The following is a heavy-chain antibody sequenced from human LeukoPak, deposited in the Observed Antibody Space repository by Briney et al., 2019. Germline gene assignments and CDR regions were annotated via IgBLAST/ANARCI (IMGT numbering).Heavy chain of an antibody. CDR3: ARTYYDILTGYLTHPHFDY. CDR1: GGSISSGDYY. Sequence: PSETLSLTCTVSGGSISSGDYYWSWIRQPPGKGLEWIGYIYYSGSTYYNPSLKSRVTISVDTSKNQFSLKLSSVTAADTAVYYCARTYYDILTGYLTHPHFDYWGQGTLVTVSS. CDR2: IYYSGST. V-gene: IGHV4-30-4*01. J-gene: IGHJ4*02. D-gene: IGHD3-9*01.